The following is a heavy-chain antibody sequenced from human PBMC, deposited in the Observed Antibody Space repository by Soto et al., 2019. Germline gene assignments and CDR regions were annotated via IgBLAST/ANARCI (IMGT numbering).Heavy chain of an antibody. D-gene: IGHD3-3*01. CDR1: GNSFTTYD. J-gene: IGHJ4*02. CDR3: ASGRFGEWLLKF. V-gene: IGHV1-8*01. Sequence: ASVTVSGKASGNSFTTYDIHWVRQATGQGLEWMGWMNPKTGNTGYAQQFLGRVTMTRDTSISTAYMELSSLRSEDTAVYYCASGRFGEWLLKFWGQGTLVTVSS. CDR2: MNPKTGNT.